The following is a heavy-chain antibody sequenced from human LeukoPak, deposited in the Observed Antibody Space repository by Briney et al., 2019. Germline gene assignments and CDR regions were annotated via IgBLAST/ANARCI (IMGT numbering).Heavy chain of an antibody. D-gene: IGHD4-11*01. Sequence: GASVKVSCKASGGTFSSYAISWVRQAPGQGLEWMGGIIPIFGTANYAQKFQGRVTITADESTSTAYMELSSLRSEDTAVYYCASLSNYHNWFDPWGQGTLVTVSS. CDR2: IIPIFGTA. CDR1: GGTFSSYA. V-gene: IGHV1-69*13. CDR3: ASLSNYHNWFDP. J-gene: IGHJ5*02.